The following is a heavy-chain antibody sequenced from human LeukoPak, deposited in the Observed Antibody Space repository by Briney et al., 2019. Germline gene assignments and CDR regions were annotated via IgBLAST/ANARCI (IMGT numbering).Heavy chain of an antibody. CDR1: GGSFSGYY. CDR3: ATYTAMAEIDD. D-gene: IGHD5-18*01. Sequence: SETLSLTCAVYGGSFSGYYWSWIRQPPGKGLEWIGEIKHSGSTNYNPSLKSRVTISIDTSKNQFSLKLSSVTAADTAVYYCATYTAMAEIDDGGQRSLVTVSS. CDR2: IKHSGST. V-gene: IGHV4-34*01. J-gene: IGHJ4*02.